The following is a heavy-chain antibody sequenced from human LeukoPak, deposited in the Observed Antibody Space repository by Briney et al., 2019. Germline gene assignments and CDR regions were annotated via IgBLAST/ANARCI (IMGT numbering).Heavy chain of an antibody. D-gene: IGHD5-12*01. CDR2: INPNIGGT. V-gene: IGHV1-2*02. Sequence: APVRVCCSPAGSTFTPYLINWGPQAPGQRRGWLRWINPNIGGTNHAQKFQCRVTIPWHTSSSTTYIDLNNLISDEPTVRYCTKGPGGYSGKVGYWGQGTLVTVSS. J-gene: IGHJ4*02. CDR3: TKGPGGYSGKVGY. CDR1: GSTFTPYL.